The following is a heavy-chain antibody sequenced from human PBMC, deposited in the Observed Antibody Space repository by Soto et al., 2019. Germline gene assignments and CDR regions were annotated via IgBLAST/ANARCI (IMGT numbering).Heavy chain of an antibody. CDR1: GGSISSSSYY. CDR2: IYYSGST. Sequence: KTSETLSLTCTVSGGSISSSSYYWGWIRQPPGKGLEWIGSIYYSGSTYYNPSLKSRVTISVDTSKNQFSLKLSSVTAADTAVYYCARLSGAAAGTGYYYYGMDVWGQGTTVTVSS. D-gene: IGHD6-13*01. V-gene: IGHV4-39*01. J-gene: IGHJ6*02. CDR3: ARLSGAAAGTGYYYYGMDV.